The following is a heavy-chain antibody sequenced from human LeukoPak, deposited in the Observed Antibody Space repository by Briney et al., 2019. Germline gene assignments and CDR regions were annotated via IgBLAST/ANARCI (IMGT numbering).Heavy chain of an antibody. V-gene: IGHV1-18*01. CDR1: GYTFTSYG. Sequence: GASVKVSCKASGYTFTSYGISWVRQAPGQGLEWMGWISAYNGNTNYAQKLQGRVTMTTDTSTSTAYMELRSLRSDDTAVYYCAREGGPGVRYFDWLAYYYGMDVWGQGTTVTVSS. D-gene: IGHD3-9*01. CDR2: ISAYNGNT. CDR3: AREGGPGVRYFDWLAYYYGMDV. J-gene: IGHJ6*02.